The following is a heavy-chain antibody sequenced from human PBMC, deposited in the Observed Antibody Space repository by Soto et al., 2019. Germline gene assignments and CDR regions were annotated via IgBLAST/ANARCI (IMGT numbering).Heavy chain of an antibody. V-gene: IGHV3-21*01. CDR3: ARATSKNYYDSSGYHPFDY. CDR1: GFTFSSYS. Sequence: TGGSLRLSCAASGFTFSSYSMNWVRQAPGKGLEWVSSISSSSSYIYYADSVKGRFTISRDNAKNSLYLQMNSLRAEDTAVYYCARATSKNYYDSSGYHPFDYWGQGTLVTVS. J-gene: IGHJ4*02. CDR2: ISSSSSYI. D-gene: IGHD3-22*01.